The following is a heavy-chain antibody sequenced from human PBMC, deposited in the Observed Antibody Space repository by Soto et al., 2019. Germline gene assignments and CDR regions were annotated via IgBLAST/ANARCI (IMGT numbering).Heavy chain of an antibody. V-gene: IGHV3-30-3*01. D-gene: IGHD3-10*01. Sequence: QVQLVESGGGVVQPGGSLRLSCAASGFSFSRFAIHWVRQAPGKGLEWVAVISKDGSVIYYADSVKGRFTISRDNSKNSLFLQVNSMTSEDTAVYHCARSRSGAVPDSLGFWGQGTLVTVSS. J-gene: IGHJ4*02. CDR3: ARSRSGAVPDSLGF. CDR1: GFSFSRFA. CDR2: ISKDGSVI.